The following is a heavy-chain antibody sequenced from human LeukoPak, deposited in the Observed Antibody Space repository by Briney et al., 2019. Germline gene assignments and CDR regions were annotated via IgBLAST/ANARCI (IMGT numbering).Heavy chain of an antibody. J-gene: IGHJ4*02. V-gene: IGHV4-39*01. CDR3: ASSLYSSGAYPLADY. CDR2: IYYSGST. CDR1: GGSISSSSYY. Sequence: SETLSLTCTVSGGSISSSSYYWGWIRQPPGKGLEWIGSIYYSGSTYYNPSLKSRVTISVDTSKNQFSLKLSSVTAADTAVYYCASSLYSSGAYPLADYWGQGTLVTVSS. D-gene: IGHD6-19*01.